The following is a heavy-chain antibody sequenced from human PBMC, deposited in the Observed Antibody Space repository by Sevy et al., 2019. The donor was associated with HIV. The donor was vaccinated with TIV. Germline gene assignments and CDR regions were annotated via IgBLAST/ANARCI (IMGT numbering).Heavy chain of an antibody. D-gene: IGHD2-21*01. CDR1: GFTFSSYG. CDR2: LRYDGSNK. Sequence: GGSLRISCVASGFTFSSYGMNWVRQAPGKGPEWVAFLRYDGSNKYYADFVRGRFTISRDNSKNTLYLQMNSLRAEDTAVYYCATLSAMIATVDYFYYYGIDVRGQGTTVTVSS. J-gene: IGHJ6*02. CDR3: ATLSAMIATVDYFYYYGIDV. V-gene: IGHV3-30*02.